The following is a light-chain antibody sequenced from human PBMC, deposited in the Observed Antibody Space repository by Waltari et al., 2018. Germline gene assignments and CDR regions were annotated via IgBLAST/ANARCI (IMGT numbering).Light chain of an antibody. CDR2: DVS. CDR1: RSHVGGYNY. V-gene: IGLV2-11*01. CDR3: CSYGGTYSWV. J-gene: IGLJ3*02. Sequence: QSALTQPRSVSGSPGQSVTISCTGTRSHVGGYNYVSWDQQHPGKAPKLMIYDVSKRPSGVPDRFSGSKSGNTASLTISGLQAEDEADYYCCSYGGTYSWVFGGGTKLTVL.